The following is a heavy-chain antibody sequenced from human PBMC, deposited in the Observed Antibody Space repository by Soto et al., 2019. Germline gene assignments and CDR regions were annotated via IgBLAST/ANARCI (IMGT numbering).Heavy chain of an antibody. V-gene: IGHV3-30*18. CDR1: GFTFSSYV. J-gene: IGHJ4*02. Sequence: GGSLRLFCAASGFTFSSYVMHWVRQAPGKGLEWVAVISYDGSNKYYADSVKGRFTISRDNSKNTLYLQMNSLRAEDTAVYYCAKDRSFSRLWSVGYCTNGVCYRLDYWGQGTLVTVSS. D-gene: IGHD2-8*01. CDR3: AKDRSFSRLWSVGYCTNGVCYRLDY. CDR2: ISYDGSNK.